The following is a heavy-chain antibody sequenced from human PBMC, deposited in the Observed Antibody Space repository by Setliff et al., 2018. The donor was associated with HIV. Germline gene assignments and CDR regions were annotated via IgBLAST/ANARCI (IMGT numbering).Heavy chain of an antibody. J-gene: IGHJ4*02. D-gene: IGHD3-10*01. CDR3: ATVFYYDSESFSLDY. CDR1: GGTFNNYA. V-gene: IGHV1-69*13. Sequence: SVKVSCKASGGTFNNYAISWVRQAPGQGLEWVGGIIPLFGTTNYALKFQGRVTMTANESTNTAHMELSSPRSADTAMYYCATVFYYDSESFSLDYWGQGMLVTVSS. CDR2: IIPLFGTT.